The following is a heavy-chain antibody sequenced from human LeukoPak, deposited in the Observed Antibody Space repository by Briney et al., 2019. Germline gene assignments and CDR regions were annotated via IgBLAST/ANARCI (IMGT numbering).Heavy chain of an antibody. Sequence: GGSLRLSCAASGFTFDDYGMSWVRQAPGKGLEWVSGINWNGGSTGYADSVKGRFTISRDNAKNSLYLQMNSLGAEDTAVYYCAREESSATIDYWGQGTLVTVSS. J-gene: IGHJ4*02. V-gene: IGHV3-20*04. CDR2: INWNGGST. CDR1: GFTFDDYG. CDR3: AREESSATIDY.